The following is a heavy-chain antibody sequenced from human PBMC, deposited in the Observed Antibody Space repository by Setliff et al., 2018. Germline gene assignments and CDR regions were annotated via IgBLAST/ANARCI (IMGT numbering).Heavy chain of an antibody. Sequence: PSETLSLTCTVSGGSISSISYYWGWIRQHPGKGLEWICTVYDSGTTYYNPSLKSRFTIFVDTSKNQFFLNLISVTAADMGVYYCDSCRYQVSYDYWGQGILVTVSS. CDR3: DSCRYQVSYDY. D-gene: IGHD2-15*01. CDR2: VYDSGTT. CDR1: GGSISSISYY. V-gene: IGHV4-39*01. J-gene: IGHJ4*02.